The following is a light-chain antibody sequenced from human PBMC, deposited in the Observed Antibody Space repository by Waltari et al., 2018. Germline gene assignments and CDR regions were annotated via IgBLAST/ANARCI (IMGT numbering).Light chain of an antibody. CDR3: QQYNNWRT. Sequence: EVLMTQSPATLSVSPGERATLSCRASQSIARNLAWYQQKPSQAPRLLIYGASTRATGVPDRFSGSGSGTEFTLTISSLQSEDFAVYYCQQYNNWRTFGQGTKVEIK. V-gene: IGKV3-15*01. J-gene: IGKJ2*01. CDR2: GAS. CDR1: QSIARN.